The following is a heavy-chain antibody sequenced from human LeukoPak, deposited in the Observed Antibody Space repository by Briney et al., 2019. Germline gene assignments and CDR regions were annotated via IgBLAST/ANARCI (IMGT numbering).Heavy chain of an antibody. CDR2: ISAYNGNT. CDR1: GYTFTSYG. Sequence: GASVKVSCKASGYTFTSYGISWVRQAPGQGLEWMGWISAYNGNTNYAQKLQGRVTMTTDTSTSTAYMELRSLRSDDTAVYYCARAGPPIYHYYGMDVWGQGTTVTVSS. J-gene: IGHJ6*02. CDR3: ARAGPPIYHYYGMDV. V-gene: IGHV1-18*01.